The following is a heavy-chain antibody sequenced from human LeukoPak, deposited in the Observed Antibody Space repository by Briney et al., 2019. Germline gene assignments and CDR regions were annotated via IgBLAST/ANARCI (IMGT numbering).Heavy chain of an antibody. Sequence: ASVKVSCKASGYTFTSYYMHWVRQAPGQGLEWMGIINPSGGSTNYAQKFQGRVTITADESTSTAYMELSSLRSEDTAVYYCARDRADRPGAAFDIWGQGTMVTVSS. CDR1: GYTFTSYY. D-gene: IGHD3-10*01. V-gene: IGHV1-46*01. J-gene: IGHJ3*02. CDR3: ARDRADRPGAAFDI. CDR2: INPSGGST.